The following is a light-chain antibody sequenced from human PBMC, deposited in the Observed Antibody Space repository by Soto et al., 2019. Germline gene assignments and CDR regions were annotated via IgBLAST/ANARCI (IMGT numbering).Light chain of an antibody. CDR2: EVN. CDR3: SSYAGSSNV. J-gene: IGLJ1*01. Sequence: QSALTQPPSASGSPGQSVAISCTGTSSDVGGYNYVSWYQQHPGKAPKLMIYEVNKRPSGVPDRFSGSKSGNTASLTVSGLQAEDEADYYCSSYAGSSNVFGTGTKSPS. CDR1: SSDVGGYNY. V-gene: IGLV2-8*01.